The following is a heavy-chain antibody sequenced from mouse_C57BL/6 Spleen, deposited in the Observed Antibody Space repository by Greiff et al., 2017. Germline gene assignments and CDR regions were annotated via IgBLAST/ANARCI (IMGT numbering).Heavy chain of an antibody. J-gene: IGHJ3*01. CDR3: TRDSPWFAY. V-gene: IGHV5-9-1*02. CDR2: ISSGGDYI. Sequence: EVHLVESGEGLVKPGGSLQLSCAASGFTFSSYAMSWVRQTPEKRLEWVAYISSGGDYIYYADTVKGRFTISRDNARNTLDLHMSSLKAEDTAMYYCTRDSPWFAYWGQGTLVTVSA. D-gene: IGHD6-1*01. CDR1: GFTFSSYA.